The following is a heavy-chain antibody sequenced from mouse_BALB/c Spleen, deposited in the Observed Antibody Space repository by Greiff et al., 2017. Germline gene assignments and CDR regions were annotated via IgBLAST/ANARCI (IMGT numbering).Heavy chain of an antibody. Sequence: EVNLVESGGGLVQPGGSLKLSCAASGFTFSSYTMSWVRQTPEKRLEWVAYISNGGGSTYYPDTVKGRFTISRDNAKNTLYLQMSSLKSEDTAMYYCARRGEDYAMDYWGQGTSVTVSS. CDR2: ISNGGGST. V-gene: IGHV5-12-2*01. CDR3: ARRGEDYAMDY. CDR1: GFTFSSYT. J-gene: IGHJ4*01.